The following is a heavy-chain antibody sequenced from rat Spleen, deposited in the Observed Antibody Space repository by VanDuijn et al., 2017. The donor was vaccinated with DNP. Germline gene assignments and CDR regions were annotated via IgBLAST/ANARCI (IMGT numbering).Heavy chain of an antibody. Sequence: EVQLQESGPGLVKPSQSLSLTCSVTAYSITTNYWAWIRKFPGNKMEWMGYISYSGSTSYNPSLKSRISITRDTSKNQFFLQLNSVTTEDTATYYCARSTNADYFDYWGQGVMVTVSS. CDR1: AYSITTNY. CDR2: ISYSGST. J-gene: IGHJ2*01. CDR3: ARSTNADYFDY. V-gene: IGHV3-1*01.